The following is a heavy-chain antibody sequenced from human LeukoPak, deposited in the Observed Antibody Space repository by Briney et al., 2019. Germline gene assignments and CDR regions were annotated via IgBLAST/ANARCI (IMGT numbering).Heavy chain of an antibody. Sequence: ASVKVSCKASGGTFSSYAISWVRQAPGKGLEWMGGFDPEDGETIYAQKFQGRVTMTEDTSTDTAYMELSSLRSEDTAVYYCATDFCSSTSCYTVVYWGQGTLVTVSS. D-gene: IGHD2-2*02. J-gene: IGHJ4*02. CDR3: ATDFCSSTSCYTVVY. V-gene: IGHV1-24*01. CDR2: FDPEDGET. CDR1: GGTFSSYA.